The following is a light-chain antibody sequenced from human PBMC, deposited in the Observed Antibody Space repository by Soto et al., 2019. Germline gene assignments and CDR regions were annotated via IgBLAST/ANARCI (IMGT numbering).Light chain of an antibody. V-gene: IGLV2-14*03. CDR1: SSDVGGYNY. CDR2: DVS. Sequence: QSALTQPASVSGSPGQSITISCTGTSSDVGGYNYVSWYQQLPGKAPKLMIYDVSDRPSGVSKRFSASKSGNTASLTISGLQAEDEADYCCSSYRSSSTLYVFGTGTKLTVL. J-gene: IGLJ1*01. CDR3: SSYRSSSTLYV.